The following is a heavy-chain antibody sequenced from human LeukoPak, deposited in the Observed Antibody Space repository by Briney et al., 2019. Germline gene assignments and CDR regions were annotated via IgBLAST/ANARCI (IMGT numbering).Heavy chain of an antibody. V-gene: IGHV3-21*01. CDR3: ARDPALTYYYDSSGFY. D-gene: IGHD3-22*01. J-gene: IGHJ4*02. Sequence: PGGSLRLSCAASGFTFSSYSMNWVRQAPGKGLEWVSSISSSSSYIYYADSVKGRFTISRDNAKNSLYLQMNSLRVEDTTVYYCARDPALTYYYDSSGFYWGQGTLVTVSS. CDR2: ISSSSSYI. CDR1: GFTFSSYS.